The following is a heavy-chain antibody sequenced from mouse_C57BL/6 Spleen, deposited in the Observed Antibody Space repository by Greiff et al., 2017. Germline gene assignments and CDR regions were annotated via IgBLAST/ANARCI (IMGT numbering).Heavy chain of an antibody. J-gene: IGHJ3*01. Sequence: VQLKQSGPGLVKPSQSLSLTCSVTGYSITSGYYWNWIRQFPGNKLEWMGYISYDGSNNYNPSLKNRISITRDTSKNQFFLKWNSVTTEDTATYYCARSYDYEEVWFAYWGQGTLVTVSA. D-gene: IGHD2-4*01. V-gene: IGHV3-6*01. CDR2: ISYDGSN. CDR1: GYSITSGYY. CDR3: ARSYDYEEVWFAY.